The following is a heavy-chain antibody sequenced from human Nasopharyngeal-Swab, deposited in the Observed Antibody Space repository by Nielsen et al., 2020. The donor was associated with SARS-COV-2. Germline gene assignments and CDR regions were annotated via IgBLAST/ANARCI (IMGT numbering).Heavy chain of an antibody. CDR3: ASGQCINGVCNPTDGLDV. CDR2: ITPFNGNA. V-gene: IGHV1-45*02. D-gene: IGHD2-8*01. J-gene: IGHJ6*02. CDR1: GFSITYRF. Sequence: SVKVSCKASGFSITYRFLHWMRQAPGQALEWMGWITPFNGNAKYAQKFQGRVSITRDGSRTTASLELSSLRPADTAMYFCASGQCINGVCNPTDGLDVWGQGTSVTVSS.